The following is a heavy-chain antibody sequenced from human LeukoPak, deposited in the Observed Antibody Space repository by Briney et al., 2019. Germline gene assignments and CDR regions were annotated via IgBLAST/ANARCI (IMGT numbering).Heavy chain of an antibody. CDR2: ISSSGSTI. J-gene: IGHJ6*03. CDR3: ARDRAPSGNFYNVYYYYYMDV. V-gene: IGHV3-11*04. Sequence: PGGSLRLSCAASGFTFSDYYMSWIRQAPGNGLEWVSYISSSGSTIYYADSVKGRFTISRDNAKNSLFLQMNSLRAEDTGVYYCARDRAPSGNFYNVYYYYYMDVWGKGTTVTISS. D-gene: IGHD3-10*01. CDR1: GFTFSDYY.